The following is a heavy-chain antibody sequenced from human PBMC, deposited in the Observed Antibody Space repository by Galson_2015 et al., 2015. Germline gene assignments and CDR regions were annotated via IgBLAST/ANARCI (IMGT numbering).Heavy chain of an antibody. CDR3: ARDRAYGDYAGWVDWFDP. D-gene: IGHD4-17*01. CDR2: ISSSGSSI. J-gene: IGHJ5*02. V-gene: IGHV3-48*03. Sequence: SLRLSCAASGFTFSSYEMNWVRQAPGMGLEWVSYISSSGSSIYYADSVKGRFTISGDNAKNSLYLQMDSLRAEDTAVYYCARDRAYGDYAGWVDWFDPWGRGTLVTVSS. CDR1: GFTFSSYE.